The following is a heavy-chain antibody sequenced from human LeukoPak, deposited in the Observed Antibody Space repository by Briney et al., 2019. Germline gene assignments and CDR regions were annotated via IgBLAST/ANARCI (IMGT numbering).Heavy chain of an antibody. CDR2: IYLGDSDT. D-gene: IGHD6-6*01. CDR3: ARHTRYSSSSRVFDY. V-gene: IGHV5-51*01. J-gene: IGHJ4*02. Sequence: GESLKISCKGSGYNFTSYWIGWVRPMPGKGLEWMGIIYLGDSDTRYSPSFQGQVTISADKSISTAYLQWSSLKASDTAMYYCARHTRYSSSSRVFDYWGQGTLVTVSS. CDR1: GYNFTSYW.